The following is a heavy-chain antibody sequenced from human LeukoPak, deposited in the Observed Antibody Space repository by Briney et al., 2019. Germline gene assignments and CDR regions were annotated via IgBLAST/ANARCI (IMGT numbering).Heavy chain of an antibody. CDR1: GFTLPGHT. CDR2: IGGRDDRT. Sequence: GGSLRLSCAASGFTLPGHTMTWLRQAPGKGLEWVSIIGGRDDRTYYADFVKGRFTISRDNSKNILYLQMNNLGAEDTAVYYCAKDPNPLYDLWSGYKWGQGTLVTVSS. CDR3: AKDPNPLYDLWSGYK. J-gene: IGHJ4*02. V-gene: IGHV3-23*01. D-gene: IGHD3-3*01.